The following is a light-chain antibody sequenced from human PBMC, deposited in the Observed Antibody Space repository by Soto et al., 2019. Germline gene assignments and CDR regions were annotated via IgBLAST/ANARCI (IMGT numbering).Light chain of an antibody. V-gene: IGLV2-14*03. Sequence: QSALTQPASVSGSPGQSITISCTGTSSDVVGYNYVSWYQHHPGKAPKLMIYDVSNRPSGVSNRFSGSKSGNTASPTISGLQPEDEADYYCSSYTTSNSRQIVFGTGTKVTVL. CDR1: SSDVVGYNY. CDR3: SSYTTSNSRQIV. J-gene: IGLJ1*01. CDR2: DVS.